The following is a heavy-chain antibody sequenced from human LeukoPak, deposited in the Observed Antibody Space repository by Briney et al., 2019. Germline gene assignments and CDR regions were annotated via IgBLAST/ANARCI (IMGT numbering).Heavy chain of an antibody. CDR2: ISAYNGNT. CDR1: GYTFTSYG. D-gene: IGHD2-15*01. CDR3: ASTPNIQHWFAANDAFDI. Sequence: GASVKVSCKASGYTFTSYGISWVRQAPGQGLEWMGWISAYNGNTNYAQKLQGRVTMTTDTSTSTAYMELRSLRSDDTAVYYCASTPNIQHWFAANDAFDIWGQGTMVTVSS. J-gene: IGHJ3*02. V-gene: IGHV1-18*01.